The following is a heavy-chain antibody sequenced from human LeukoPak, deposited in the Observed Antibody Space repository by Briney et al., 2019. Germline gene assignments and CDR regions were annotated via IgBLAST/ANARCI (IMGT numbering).Heavy chain of an antibody. V-gene: IGHV3-48*03. CDR2: ISSSGRNI. CDR3: ARDLVQLWSKDY. D-gene: IGHD5-18*01. J-gene: IGHJ4*02. Sequence: GGSLRLSCAASGFTFSNYEFNWVRQAPGKGLEWVSYISSSGRNIYYTDSVKGRFTISRDNAKNSLYLQMNSLRAEDTAVYYCARDLVQLWSKDYWGQGTLVTVSS. CDR1: GFTFSNYE.